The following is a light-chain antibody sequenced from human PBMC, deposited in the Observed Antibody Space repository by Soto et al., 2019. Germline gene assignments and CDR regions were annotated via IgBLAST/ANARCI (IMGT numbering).Light chain of an antibody. CDR1: SSDVGGYNY. Sequence: QSALTQPASVSGSPGQSITISCTGTSSDVGGYNYVSWYQQHPGKAPKLMIYDVSNRPSGVSNRFSGSKSGNTASLTISGLQAEDEADYYCSSYTSSSTPVVFGGWTQLTVL. V-gene: IGLV2-14*01. CDR3: SSYTSSSTPVV. CDR2: DVS. J-gene: IGLJ2*01.